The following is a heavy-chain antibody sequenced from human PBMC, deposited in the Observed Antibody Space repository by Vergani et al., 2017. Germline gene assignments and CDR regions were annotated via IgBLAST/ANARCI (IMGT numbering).Heavy chain of an antibody. CDR1: GGSISSYY. CDR2: IYYSGST. Sequence: QVQLQESGPGLVKPSETLSLTCTVSGGSISSYYWSWIRQPPGKGLEWIGYIYYSGSTNYNPSLKSRVTISVDTSKNQFSLKLSSVTAADTAVYYCARLRGNRYYYYGMDVWGKGTTVTVSS. CDR3: ARLRGNRYYYYGMDV. V-gene: IGHV4-59*08. J-gene: IGHJ6*04. D-gene: IGHD3-3*01.